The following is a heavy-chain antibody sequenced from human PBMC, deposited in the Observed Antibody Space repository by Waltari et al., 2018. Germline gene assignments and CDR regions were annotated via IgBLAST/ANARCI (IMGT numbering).Heavy chain of an antibody. CDR1: GASINTKNFY. CDR3: ARIGSSPYYYYYYMDV. V-gene: IGHV4-39*01. D-gene: IGHD6-6*01. Sequence: QLQLQESGPGLVKPSETLSLSCTVSGASINTKNFYWGWIRQPPGKGLQWIGSIYYNGITLYNPSLKSLVTISLDTSQNQFSLKLSSVTAADTAVYYCARIGSSPYYYYYYMDVWGKGTTVTVSS. CDR2: IYYNGIT. J-gene: IGHJ6*03.